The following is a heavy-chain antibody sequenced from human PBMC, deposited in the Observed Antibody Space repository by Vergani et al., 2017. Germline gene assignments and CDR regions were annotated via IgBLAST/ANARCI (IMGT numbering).Heavy chain of an antibody. Sequence: QVQLVESGGGLVKPGGSLRLSCAASGFTFSDYYMSWIRQAPGKGLEWVSYISSSSSYTNYADSVKGRFTISRDNAKNSLYLQMNSLRAEDTAVYYCARCFGSGWYSWGYGMDVWGQGTTVTVSS. D-gene: IGHD6-19*01. V-gene: IGHV3-11*05. J-gene: IGHJ6*02. CDR3: ARCFGSGWYSWGYGMDV. CDR1: GFTFSDYY. CDR2: ISSSSSYT.